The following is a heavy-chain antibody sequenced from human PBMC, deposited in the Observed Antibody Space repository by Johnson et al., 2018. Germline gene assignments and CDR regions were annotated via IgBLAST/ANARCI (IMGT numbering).Heavy chain of an antibody. V-gene: IGHV3-30*18. CDR2: VSYDGNNK. Sequence: VQLLETGGVVVQPGGSLRLSCAASGFTFSSHGIHWVRQAPGKGLEWVAVVSYDGNNKHYGDAVKGRFTISRDNAKNTVYLQMNSLVTEDTATYYCGKDPHRLVLMTYARMDAWGLGTAVIVSS. CDR3: GKDPHRLVLMTYARMDA. J-gene: IGHJ6*02. D-gene: IGHD2-8*01. CDR1: GFTFSSHG.